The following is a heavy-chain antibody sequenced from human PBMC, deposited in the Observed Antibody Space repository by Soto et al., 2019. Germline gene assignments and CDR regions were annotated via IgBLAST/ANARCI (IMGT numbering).Heavy chain of an antibody. D-gene: IGHD2-21*01. Sequence: QLQLHESGPGLVKSSETLSLTCTVSGGSISKSNYFWGWIRQAPGKGLEWIARILYTGTTSYNSSLKSRVATSVDTSKNPFSQKLNSVTAADTAVYYCARLGWGNGDSDYWGQGTLVTVSS. V-gene: IGHV4-39*01. CDR3: ARLGWGNGDSDY. CDR1: GGSISKSNYF. J-gene: IGHJ4*02. CDR2: ILYTGTT.